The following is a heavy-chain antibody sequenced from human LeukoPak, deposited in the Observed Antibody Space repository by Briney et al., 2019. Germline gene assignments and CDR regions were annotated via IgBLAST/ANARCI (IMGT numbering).Heavy chain of an antibody. D-gene: IGHD1-26*01. CDR2: ITTSGTST. CDR1: GFTLSSYE. CDR3: VVHSATSCY. Sequence: QPGGSLRLSCATSGFTLSSYEMNWVRQAPGKGLEWISYITTSGTSTYYADSVKGRFTISRDNGKTALSLQMNSLRAEDTAVYYCVVHSATSCYWGQGTLVTVSS. J-gene: IGHJ4*02. V-gene: IGHV3-48*03.